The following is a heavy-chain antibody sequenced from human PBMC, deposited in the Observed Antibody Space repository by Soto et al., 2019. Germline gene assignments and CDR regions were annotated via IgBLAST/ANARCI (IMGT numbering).Heavy chain of an antibody. CDR3: TRQDDYNFPVDY. CDR2: VYYSGSS. J-gene: IGHJ4*02. D-gene: IGHD4-4*01. CDR1: GVSISSSSFY. Sequence: QLQLQESGPGLVKPSETLSLTCTVSGVSISSSSFYWGWIRQSPGKGLEWIGNVYYSGSSYYNPSLKTRVGVSLDTSRNQVSLKLYSVTAADTALYFCTRQDDYNFPVDYWGQGTLVTVSS. V-gene: IGHV4-39*01.